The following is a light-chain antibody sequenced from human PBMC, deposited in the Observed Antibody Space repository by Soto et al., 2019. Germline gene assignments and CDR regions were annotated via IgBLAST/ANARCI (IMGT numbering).Light chain of an antibody. J-gene: IGLJ1*01. CDR2: EVT. V-gene: IGLV2-14*01. CDR1: STDVGGYNY. CDR3: GSYSSTDTPFV. Sequence: QSVLAQPSSVSGSPGQSITISCTGTSTDVGGYNYVSWYQHHSGKAPKLLIYEVTNRPSGISDRFSGSKSVNTASLTISGLQADDESDYYCGSYSSTDTPFVFGTGTKVTVL.